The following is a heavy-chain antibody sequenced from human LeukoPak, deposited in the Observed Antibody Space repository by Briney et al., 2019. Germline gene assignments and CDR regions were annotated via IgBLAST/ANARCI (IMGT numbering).Heavy chain of an antibody. CDR1: GFTVSSNY. J-gene: IGHJ4*02. D-gene: IGHD6-13*01. Sequence: GXXLRLSCAASGFTVSSNYMSWVRQAPGKGLEWVSLIYSDGSTYYSDSVKGRFTISRDNSKNTLSLQMNSLRADDTAVYYCARGGVAAAASIDYWGQGTLVTVSS. CDR2: IYSDGST. V-gene: IGHV3-53*01. CDR3: ARGGVAAAASIDY.